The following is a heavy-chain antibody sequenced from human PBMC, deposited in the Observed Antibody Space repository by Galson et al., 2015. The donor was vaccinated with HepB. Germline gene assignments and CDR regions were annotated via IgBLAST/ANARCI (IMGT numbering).Heavy chain of an antibody. CDR3: AKDRYGYDSSGYCIFDY. J-gene: IGHJ4*02. Sequence: FTFDDYAMHWVRQAPGKGLEWVSGISWNSGSIGYADSVKGRFTISRDNAKNSLYLQMNSLRAEDTALYYCAKDRYGYDSSGYCIFDYWGQGTLVTVSS. CDR1: FTFDDYA. D-gene: IGHD3-22*01. CDR2: ISWNSGSI. V-gene: IGHV3-9*01.